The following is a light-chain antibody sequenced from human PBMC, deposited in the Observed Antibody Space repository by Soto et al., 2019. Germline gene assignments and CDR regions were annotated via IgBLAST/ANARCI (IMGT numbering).Light chain of an antibody. CDR1: QSVSSSY. Sequence: ETVLTQSPGTLSLSPGERATLSCRASQSVSSSYLAWYQQKPGQAPRLLIYCAYSRATGIPDRFSGSGSGTEFTLTISRLEPEDFAVYYCQQYGRSPPSWTFGQGTKVEIK. CDR3: QQYGRSPPSWT. CDR2: CAY. J-gene: IGKJ1*01. V-gene: IGKV3-20*01.